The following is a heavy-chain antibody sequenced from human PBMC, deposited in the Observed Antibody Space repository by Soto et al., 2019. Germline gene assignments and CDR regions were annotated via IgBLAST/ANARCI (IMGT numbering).Heavy chain of an antibody. Sequence: ASVKVSCKASGYTFTSYGISWVRQAPGQGLERMGWISAYNGNTNYAQKLQGRVTMTTDTSTSTAYMELRSLRSDDTAVYYCARAPYDILTGSMYYFDYWGQGTLVTVSS. D-gene: IGHD3-9*01. V-gene: IGHV1-18*01. CDR3: ARAPYDILTGSMYYFDY. CDR1: GYTFTSYG. CDR2: ISAYNGNT. J-gene: IGHJ4*02.